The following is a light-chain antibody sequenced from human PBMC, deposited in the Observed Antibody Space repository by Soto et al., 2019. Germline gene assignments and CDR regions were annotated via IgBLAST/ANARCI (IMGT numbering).Light chain of an antibody. J-gene: IGKJ4*01. V-gene: IGKV3-11*01. CDR3: QQRSTLPLT. CDR1: PDIGTY. Sequence: IVLTQSPASLSVSPGERATLSCRASPDIGTYLAWYQQKPCQAPRLNIYDTFNRASGVPDTFSGSGSGTVFTLTVSNVAPDDSAIYYWQQRSTLPLTFGGGPKVDIK. CDR2: DTF.